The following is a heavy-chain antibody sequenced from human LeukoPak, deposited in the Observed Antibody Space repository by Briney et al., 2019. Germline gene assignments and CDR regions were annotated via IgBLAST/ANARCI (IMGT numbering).Heavy chain of an antibody. V-gene: IGHV4-31*03. J-gene: IGHJ4*02. CDR3: ARGVDTAMVRGRPGNFDY. CDR2: IYYSGST. D-gene: IGHD5-18*01. Sequence: SETLSLTCTVSGGSISTGGYYWSWIRQHPGKGLEWIACIYYSGSTYYNPSLKSRITISVDTSKNQFSLKLGSVTAADTAVYYCARGVDTAMVRGRPGNFDYWGQGTLVTVSS. CDR1: GGSISTGGYY.